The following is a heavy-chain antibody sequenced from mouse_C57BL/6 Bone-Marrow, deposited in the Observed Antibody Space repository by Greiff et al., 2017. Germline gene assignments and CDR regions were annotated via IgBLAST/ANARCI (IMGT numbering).Heavy chain of an antibody. CDR3: AREGYYYGSTGFDY. Sequence: QVQLQQPGAELVMPGASVKLSCKASGYTFTSYWMHWVKQRPGQGLEWIGEIEPSDSYTNYNQKFKGKSTLTVDTSSSTAYMQLSSLTSEDSAVYYCAREGYYYGSTGFDYWGQGTTLTVSS. CDR2: IEPSDSYT. D-gene: IGHD1-1*01. CDR1: GYTFTSYW. V-gene: IGHV1-69*01. J-gene: IGHJ2*01.